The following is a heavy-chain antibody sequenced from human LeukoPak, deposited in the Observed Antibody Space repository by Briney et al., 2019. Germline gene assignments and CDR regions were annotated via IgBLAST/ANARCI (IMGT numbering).Heavy chain of an antibody. CDR1: GFTFDDYG. CDR3: AKAASSWYLDAFDI. D-gene: IGHD6-13*01. V-gene: IGHV3-23*01. CDR2: VSGSGGST. J-gene: IGHJ3*02. Sequence: GGSLRLSCAASGFTFDDYGMSWVRQAPGKGLEWVSAVSGSGGSTYYADSVKGRFTISRDNSKNTLYLQMNSLRAEDTAVYYCAKAASSWYLDAFDIWGQGTMVTVSS.